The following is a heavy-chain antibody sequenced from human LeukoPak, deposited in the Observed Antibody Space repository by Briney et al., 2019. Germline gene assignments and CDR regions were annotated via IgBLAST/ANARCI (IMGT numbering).Heavy chain of an antibody. D-gene: IGHD3-16*01. CDR1: GGSLSNHY. V-gene: IGHV4-4*07. J-gene: IGHJ4*02. CDR2: IYDSGST. CDR3: ARGRIGGPKAPFDY. Sequence: PSETLSLTCTVSGGSLSNHYWSWIRQPAGKGMEWIGHIYDSGSTTYNPSLKSRVTMSVDTSKNQFSLNLSSVTAADTAVYYCARGRIGGPKAPFDYWGQGTLVTVSS.